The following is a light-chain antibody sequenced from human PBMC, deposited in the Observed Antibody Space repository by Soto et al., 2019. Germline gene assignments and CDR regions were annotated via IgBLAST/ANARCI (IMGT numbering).Light chain of an antibody. CDR2: EVT. Sequence: QSVLTQPPSASGSPGQSVTISCTGTNSDVGSYDYVSWYQQHPGRAPRLIIYEVTKRPSGVSNRFSGSKSGSTASLTFSGLQAEDEADYFCCSYAGVSTFVFGTGTKVTVL. V-gene: IGLV2-23*02. CDR3: CSYAGVSTFV. J-gene: IGLJ1*01. CDR1: NSDVGSYDY.